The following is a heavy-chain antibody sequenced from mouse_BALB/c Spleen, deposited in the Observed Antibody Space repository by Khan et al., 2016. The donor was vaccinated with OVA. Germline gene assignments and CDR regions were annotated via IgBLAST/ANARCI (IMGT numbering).Heavy chain of an antibody. J-gene: IGHJ3*01. Sequence: QVQLKESGAELARPGASVKMSYKASGYTFTSYTIHWIKKRPGQGLEWIGYINPSNGYTNSNQKFKDKATLTTDKSSTTAYLQLSSLTSDDSAVYNCVRDGAYHRNDGWFAYWGQGTLVTVSA. CDR3: VRDGAYHRNDGWFAY. CDR2: INPSNGYT. V-gene: IGHV1-4*01. CDR1: GYTFTSYT. D-gene: IGHD2-14*01.